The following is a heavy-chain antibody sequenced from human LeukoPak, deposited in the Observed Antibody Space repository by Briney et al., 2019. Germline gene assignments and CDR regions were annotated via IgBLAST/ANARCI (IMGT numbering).Heavy chain of an antibody. CDR2: INPNSGGT. V-gene: IGHV1-2*02. D-gene: IGHD6-19*01. Sequence: GASVTVSCKASGYTFTDYYIHWVRQTPGQGFEWIGWINPNSGGTNYAQEFQGRVTMTRGTSISTAYMELSRLRSDDTAVYSCARGIRYSSVWYYFDSWGQGTLVTVSA. J-gene: IGHJ4*02. CDR3: ARGIRYSSVWYYFDS. CDR1: GYTFTDYY.